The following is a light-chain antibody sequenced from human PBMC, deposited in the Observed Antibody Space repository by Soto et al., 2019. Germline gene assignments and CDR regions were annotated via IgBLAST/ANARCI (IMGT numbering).Light chain of an antibody. CDR2: DVT. J-gene: IGLJ1*01. V-gene: IGLV2-14*01. CDR1: SSDVGGYNF. CDR3: SPYSISSTRYV. Sequence: QSALTQPASVSGSPGQSITISCTGTSSDVGGYNFVSWYQQYPGKAPKLIIYDVTDRPSGVSIRFSGSKSSNTASLTISGLQAEDEADYYCSPYSISSTRYVFGTGTKLTVL.